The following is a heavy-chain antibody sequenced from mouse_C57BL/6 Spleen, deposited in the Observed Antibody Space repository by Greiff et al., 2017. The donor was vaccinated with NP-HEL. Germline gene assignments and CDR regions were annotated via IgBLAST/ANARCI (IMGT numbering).Heavy chain of an antibody. Sequence: QVQLQQSGPGLVQPSQSLSITCTVSGFSLTSYGVHWVRQSPGKGLEWLGVIWRGGSTDYNAAFMSRLSITKDNAKSQVFFKMNSLQADDTAIYYCAKNRDFGYEHMYFDVWGTGTTVTVSS. D-gene: IGHD2-2*01. V-gene: IGHV2-5*01. CDR2: IWRGGST. CDR1: GFSLTSYG. J-gene: IGHJ1*03. CDR3: AKNRDFGYEHMYFDV.